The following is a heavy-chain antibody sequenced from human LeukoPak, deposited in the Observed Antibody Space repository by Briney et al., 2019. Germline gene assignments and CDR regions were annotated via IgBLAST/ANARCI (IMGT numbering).Heavy chain of an antibody. J-gene: IGHJ5*02. CDR3: AKVDDFWSGQNWFDP. CDR2: ISGSGGST. V-gene: IGHV3-23*01. D-gene: IGHD3-3*01. Sequence: PGGSLRLSCAASGFTFSSYAMSWVRQAPGKGLEWVSAISGSGGSTYYVDSVKGRFTISRDNSKNTLYLQMNSLRAEDTAVYYCAKVDDFWSGQNWFDPWGQGTLVTVSS. CDR1: GFTFSSYA.